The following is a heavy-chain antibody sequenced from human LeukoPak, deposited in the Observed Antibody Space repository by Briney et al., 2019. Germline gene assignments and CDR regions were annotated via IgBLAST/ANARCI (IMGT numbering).Heavy chain of an antibody. CDR2: MNPNSGNT. V-gene: IGHV1-8*01. CDR1: GYTFTSYD. D-gene: IGHD3-16*01. Sequence: GASVKVSCKASGYTFTSYDINWVRQATGQGLEWMGWMNPNSGNTGYAQKLQGRVTMTRNTSISTAYMELSSLRSEDTAVYYCARDPDYANDYWGQGTLVTVSS. J-gene: IGHJ4*02. CDR3: ARDPDYANDY.